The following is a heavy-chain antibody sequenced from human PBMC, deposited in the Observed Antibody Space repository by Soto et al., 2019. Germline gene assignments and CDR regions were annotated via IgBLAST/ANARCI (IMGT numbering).Heavy chain of an antibody. CDR1: GGSFSGYY. CDR3: ARGRVGRYSSGWYGEGWFDP. J-gene: IGHJ5*02. CDR2: INHSGST. D-gene: IGHD6-19*01. Sequence: SETLSLTCAVYGGSFSGYYWSWIRQPPGKGLEWIGEINHSGSTNYNPSLKSRVTISVDTSKNQFSLRLSSVTAADTAVYYCARGRVGRYSSGWYGEGWFDPWGQGTLVTVSS. V-gene: IGHV4-34*01.